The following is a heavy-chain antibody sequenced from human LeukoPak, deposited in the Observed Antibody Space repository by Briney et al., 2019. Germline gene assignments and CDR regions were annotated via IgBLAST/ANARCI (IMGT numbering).Heavy chain of an antibody. V-gene: IGHV1-46*01. J-gene: IGHJ4*02. CDR3: AREEYYYDSSGYLYY. CDR2: INPSGGST. CDR1: GYTFTSYY. D-gene: IGHD3-22*01. Sequence: GASVKVSCKASGYTFTSYYMHWVRQAPGQGLEWMRIINPSGGSTSYAQKFQGRVTMTRDTSTSTVYMELSSLRSEDTAVYYCAREEYYYDSSGYLYYWGQGTLVTVSS.